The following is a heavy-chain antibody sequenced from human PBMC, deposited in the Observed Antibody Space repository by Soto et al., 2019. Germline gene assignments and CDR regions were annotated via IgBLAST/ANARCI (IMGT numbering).Heavy chain of an antibody. V-gene: IGHV1-18*01. CDR3: ARVGEPYDLVAGTFDY. CDR2: ISGSNGNT. Sequence: QVHLVQSGAEVKKPGASVKVSCKASGYSLSNHGITWVRQAPGQGLEWMGWISGSNGNTRYAQRFQGRVTVTTDTSTSTAYMELRSLRSDDTAVYYCARVGEPYDLVAGTFDYWGQGTLVTVSS. J-gene: IGHJ4*02. D-gene: IGHD3-9*01. CDR1: GYSLSNHG.